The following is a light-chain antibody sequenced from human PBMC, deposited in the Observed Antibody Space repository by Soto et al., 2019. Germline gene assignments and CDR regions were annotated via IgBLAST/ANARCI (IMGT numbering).Light chain of an antibody. Sequence: DIQMTQSPSTLSSSVGDRVTITCRASQSISSWLAWYQQKPGKAPKLLIYKASSLDSGVPSRFSGSGSGTDFTLTISSLQPDDFATYYCQQYNSYSGTFGQGTKVEIK. J-gene: IGKJ1*01. CDR3: QQYNSYSGT. CDR1: QSISSW. V-gene: IGKV1-5*03. CDR2: KAS.